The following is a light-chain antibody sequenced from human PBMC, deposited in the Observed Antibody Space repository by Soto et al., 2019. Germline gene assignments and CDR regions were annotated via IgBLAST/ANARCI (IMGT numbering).Light chain of an antibody. V-gene: IGKV3-15*01. CDR3: QQYNNWPRT. Sequence: EIVMTQSPATLSVSPGERATLSCRASQSVSSNLAWYQQKPGQAPRILIYGASTRATGIPARFSGSGSGTEFTLTISSLQSEDFAVYYCQQYNNWPRTVGQGTLLESK. CDR2: GAS. J-gene: IGKJ5*01. CDR1: QSVSSN.